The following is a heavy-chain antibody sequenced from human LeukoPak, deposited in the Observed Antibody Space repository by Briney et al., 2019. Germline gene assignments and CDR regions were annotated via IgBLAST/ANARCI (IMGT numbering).Heavy chain of an antibody. CDR3: AKRQFYADSGLGY. D-gene: IGHD3-10*01. J-gene: IGHJ4*02. V-gene: IGHV3-48*03. CDR2: ISSSGSTI. CDR1: GFTFSSYE. Sequence: QPGGSLRLSCAASGFTFSSYEMNWVRQAPGKGLEWVSYISSSGSTIYYADSVKGRFTISRDNAKNSLYLQMNSLRAEDTAVYYCAKRQFYADSGLGYWGQGTLVTVSS.